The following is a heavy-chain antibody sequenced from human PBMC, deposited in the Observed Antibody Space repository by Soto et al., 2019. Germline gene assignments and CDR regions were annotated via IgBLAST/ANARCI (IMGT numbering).Heavy chain of an antibody. D-gene: IGHD6-6*01. V-gene: IGHV1-69*01. CDR1: GGTFSSYA. CDR3: ARESSSPNYYYYGMDV. Sequence: VKVSCKASGGTFSSYAISWVRQAPGQGLEWMGGIIPIFGTANYAQKFQGRVTITADASATTAYMELSSLRSEDTAVYYCARESSSPNYYYYGMDVWGQGTTVTVSS. CDR2: IIPIFGTA. J-gene: IGHJ6*02.